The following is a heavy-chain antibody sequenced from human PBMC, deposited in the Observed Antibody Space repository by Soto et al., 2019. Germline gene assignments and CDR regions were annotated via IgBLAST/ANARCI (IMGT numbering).Heavy chain of an antibody. CDR2: ISWNGASI. CDR3: ANLPLYGSGFDC. D-gene: IGHD3-10*01. J-gene: IGHJ4*02. V-gene: IGHV3-9*01. CDR1: GFSFDDYA. Sequence: EVQLVESGGGLVQPGRSLRLSCAASGFSFDDYAIHWVRQAPGRGIEWVAGISWNGASIGYADSVKGRFTISRDNAKNSLHLQMNSLRSEDTALYYCANLPLYGSGFDCWGQGTLVTVSS.